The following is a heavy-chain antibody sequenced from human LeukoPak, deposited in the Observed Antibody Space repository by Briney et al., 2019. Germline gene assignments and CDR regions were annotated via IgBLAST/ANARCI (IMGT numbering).Heavy chain of an antibody. CDR1: GFTFSSYN. CDR3: ARRGDSRGYYDAFDI. Sequence: SGGSLRLSCTASGFTFSSYNMHWVRQPTGKGLEWVSAVGTAGDTYYPGSVKGRFTISRENAKNSSYLQMNSLRAGDTAVYYCARRGDSRGYYDAFDIWGQGTMVTVSS. D-gene: IGHD3-22*01. CDR2: VGTAGDT. J-gene: IGHJ3*02. V-gene: IGHV3-13*01.